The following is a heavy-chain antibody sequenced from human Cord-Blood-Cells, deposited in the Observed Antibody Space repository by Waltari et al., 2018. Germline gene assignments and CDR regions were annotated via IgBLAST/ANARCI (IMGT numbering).Heavy chain of an antibody. J-gene: IGHJ4*02. V-gene: IGHV3-7*01. CDR1: GSPFSRYW. Sequence: ELQLVESGGGLVQPGGSLELSCEAFGSPFSRYWLGWVRQAPGKGLEWVANIKQDGSEKYYVDSVKGRFTISRDNAKNSLYLQMNSLRAEDTAVYYCARDIPGMPYWGQGTLVTVSS. CDR2: IKQDGSEK. D-gene: IGHD2-21*01. CDR3: ARDIPGMPY.